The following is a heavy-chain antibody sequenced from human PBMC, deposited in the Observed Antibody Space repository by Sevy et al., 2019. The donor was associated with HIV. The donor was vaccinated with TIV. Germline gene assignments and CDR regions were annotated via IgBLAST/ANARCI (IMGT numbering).Heavy chain of an antibody. D-gene: IGHD1-26*01. V-gene: IGHV3-74*01. J-gene: IGHJ6*02. CDR2: INSDGSGT. CDR1: GFTFSSYW. Sequence: GGSLRLSCAASGFTFSSYWMHWVRQAPGKGLVWVSRINSDGSGTSYADSVKGRFTISRDNAKNTLYLQMNSLRPEDTAVYYCARGVVGATVGMDVWGQGTTVTVSS. CDR3: ARGVVGATVGMDV.